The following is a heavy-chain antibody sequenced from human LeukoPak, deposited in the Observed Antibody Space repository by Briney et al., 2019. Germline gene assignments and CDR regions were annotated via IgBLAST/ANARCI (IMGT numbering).Heavy chain of an antibody. CDR1: GFTFSSYW. V-gene: IGHV3-74*01. J-gene: IGHJ4*02. D-gene: IGHD3-10*01. CDR3: ARNPVLLWFGESIYYFDY. Sequence: GGSLRLSCAASGFTFSSYWMHWVRQAPGKGLVWVSRINSDGSSTSYADSVKGRFTISRDNAKNSLYLQMNSLRAEDTAVYYCARNPVLLWFGESIYYFDYWGQGTLVTVSS. CDR2: INSDGSST.